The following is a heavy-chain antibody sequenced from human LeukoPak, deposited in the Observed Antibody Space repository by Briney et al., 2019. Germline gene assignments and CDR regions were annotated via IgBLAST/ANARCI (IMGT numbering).Heavy chain of an antibody. CDR1: GFTFSSYG. D-gene: IGHD2-2*01. Sequence: GRSLRPSCAASGFTFSSYGMHWVRQAPGKGLEWVAVISYDGSNKYYADSVKGRFTISRDNSKNTLYLQMNSLRAEDTAVYYCAKDHVRFPPYQLLSHWGQGTLVTVSS. V-gene: IGHV3-30*18. CDR3: AKDHVRFPPYQLLSH. J-gene: IGHJ4*02. CDR2: ISYDGSNK.